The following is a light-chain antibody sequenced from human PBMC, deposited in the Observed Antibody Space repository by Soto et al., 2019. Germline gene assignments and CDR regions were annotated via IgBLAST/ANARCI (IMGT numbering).Light chain of an antibody. V-gene: IGKV3-20*01. CDR3: KQYGGSPRT. J-gene: IGKJ1*01. Sequence: ELVLTQSPGTLSLSPGEGATLSCRASQSISSNFLAWYQQKRGQAPRLLIHGASNRATSIQDRFSGSGSGTDFTLTITRLEPEDFAVYYCKQYGGSPRTFGQGTKVDIK. CDR1: QSISSNF. CDR2: GAS.